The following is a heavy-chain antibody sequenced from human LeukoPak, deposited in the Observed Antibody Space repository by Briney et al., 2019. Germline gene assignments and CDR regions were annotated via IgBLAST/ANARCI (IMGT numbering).Heavy chain of an antibody. V-gene: IGHV3-23*01. CDR3: ARDPSYDYVWGSKGGFDY. D-gene: IGHD3-16*01. CDR1: GFTFNNYV. J-gene: IGHJ4*02. Sequence: GGSLRLSCAASGFTFNNYVMNWVRQAPGKGLEWVSAITDSSTSTYYADSVKGRFTISRHNSKNTLYLQMNSLRAEDTAVYYCARDPSYDYVWGSKGGFDYWGQGTLVTVSS. CDR2: ITDSSTST.